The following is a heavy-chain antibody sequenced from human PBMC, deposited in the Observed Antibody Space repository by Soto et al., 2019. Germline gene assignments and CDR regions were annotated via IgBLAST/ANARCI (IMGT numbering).Heavy chain of an antibody. D-gene: IGHD2-15*01. CDR3: ARGESMLPSILPSPLDF. CDR2: IYYSGKT. J-gene: IGHJ4*02. V-gene: IGHV4-30-4*01. CDR1: GDTIYSDNYY. Sequence: QVQLRESGPGLVKPSQTLSLTCTVSGDTIYSDNYYWTWIRQPPGRGLELIAYIYYSGKTYYNPSLTSRTIISVDTSKNQVSLRLSSVTAADTAVYFCARGESMLPSILPSPLDFCGQGILVTVSS.